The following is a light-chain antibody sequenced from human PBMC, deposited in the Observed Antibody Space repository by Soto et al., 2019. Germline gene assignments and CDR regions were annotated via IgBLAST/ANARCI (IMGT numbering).Light chain of an antibody. CDR3: QQYGSSPWT. CDR2: GAS. J-gene: IGKJ1*01. Sequence: EIVLTQSPGTLSLSPGERATLSYRASQSVSSGYLAWYQTKPGQAPRLLIYGASSRATGIPDRFSGSGSGTDFTLTISRLEPDDFAVYYCQQYGSSPWTFGLGTKVDIK. V-gene: IGKV3-20*01. CDR1: QSVSSGY.